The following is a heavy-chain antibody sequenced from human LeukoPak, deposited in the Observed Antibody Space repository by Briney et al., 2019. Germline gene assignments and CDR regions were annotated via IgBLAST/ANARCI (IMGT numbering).Heavy chain of an antibody. D-gene: IGHD1-26*01. CDR1: AFSFTSFG. Sequence: ASVKVSCKAFAFSFTSFGINWVRQAPGKGLDWMGWIGGYTGDTKYAQKFQATVTMTTETSTSTAYMELRSLRSDDTAVYYCARGTWETAARPYSFDTWGQGTLVTVTS. V-gene: IGHV1-18*01. J-gene: IGHJ4*02. CDR3: ARGTWETAARPYSFDT. CDR2: IGGYTGDT.